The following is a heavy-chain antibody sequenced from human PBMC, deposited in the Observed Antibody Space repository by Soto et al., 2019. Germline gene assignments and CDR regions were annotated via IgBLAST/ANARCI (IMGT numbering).Heavy chain of an antibody. D-gene: IGHD5-18*01. CDR3: ARDYRIQLWSQRGYYYYGMDV. V-gene: IGHV3-64*04. CDR1: GFTFISSV. CDR2: ITSDGHNT. Sequence: GGSLRLSCSASGFTFISSVLHWVRQAPGKGLEYVSAITSDGHNTYYADSVKGRFTISRDNSKDTLYLQMNSLRAEDTAVYYCARDYRIQLWSQRGYYYYGMDVWGQGTTVTVSS. J-gene: IGHJ6*02.